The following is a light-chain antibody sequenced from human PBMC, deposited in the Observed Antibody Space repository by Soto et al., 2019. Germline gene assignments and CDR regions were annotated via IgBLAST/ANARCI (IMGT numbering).Light chain of an antibody. CDR2: VAS. CDR3: HQANSFPQT. Sequence: DIQMTQSPSSVSASVGDRVTITCRASQVISSWLAWYQQKPGKAPKLLIYVASSLQSGVPSRFSGSGSAKDFPLTISSLQPEDFATYYCHQANSFPQTFGQGTKGQIK. CDR1: QVISSW. J-gene: IGKJ1*01. V-gene: IGKV1-12*01.